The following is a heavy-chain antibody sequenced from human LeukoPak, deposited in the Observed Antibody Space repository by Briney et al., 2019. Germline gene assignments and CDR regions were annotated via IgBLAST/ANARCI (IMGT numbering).Heavy chain of an antibody. D-gene: IGHD3-10*01. CDR2: IWYDGSNK. V-gene: IGHV3-33*01. Sequence: PGGSLRLSCAASGFTFSSYGMHWVRQAPGKGLEWVAVIWYDGSNKYYADSVKGRFTISRDNSKNTLYLQMNSLRAEDTAVYYCTRGTPTRDYYDSGSYRDYWGQGTLVTVSS. CDR1: GFTFSSYG. J-gene: IGHJ4*02. CDR3: TRGTPTRDYYDSGSYRDY.